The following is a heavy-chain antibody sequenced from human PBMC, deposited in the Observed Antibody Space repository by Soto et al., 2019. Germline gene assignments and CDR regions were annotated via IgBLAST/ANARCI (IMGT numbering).Heavy chain of an antibody. Sequence: QVQLQESGPGLVKPSQTLSLTCTVSGGSISSGAYYWSWVRQPPGKGLEWIGYIHHNGNSYNNPSLKSRISISLDTSKNQFSLDLNSVTAADTAVYYCARVSATGTRWFDPWGQGTLVTVSS. CDR2: IHHNGNS. V-gene: IGHV4-31*03. CDR1: GGSISSGAYY. J-gene: IGHJ5*02. D-gene: IGHD3-9*01. CDR3: ARVSATGTRWFDP.